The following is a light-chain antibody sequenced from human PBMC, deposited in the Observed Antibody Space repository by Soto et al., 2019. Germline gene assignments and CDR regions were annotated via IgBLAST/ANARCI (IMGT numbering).Light chain of an antibody. CDR2: DAS. CDR1: QTITNW. CDR3: QQYKRFWT. J-gene: IGKJ1*01. V-gene: IGKV1-5*01. Sequence: MRVTRSASILSASVGDRVTITCRSSQTITNWLAWYQQKPGKAPRLLIYDASSLESWVPSRFSGSGSGTEFTLTISSLQSEDFATYYCQQYKRFWTFGKGTKVDIK.